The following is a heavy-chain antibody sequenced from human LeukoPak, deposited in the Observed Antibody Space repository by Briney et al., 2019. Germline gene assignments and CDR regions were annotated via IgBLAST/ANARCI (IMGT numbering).Heavy chain of an antibody. Sequence: SETLSLTCTVSGGSISSYYCGWIRQPAGKGLEWIGRIYTSGSTNYNPSLKSRVTMSVDTSKHPFSLTLSSVTAADTAVYYCARQPRSLNDILTGYAFDIWGQGTMVTVSS. V-gene: IGHV4-4*07. J-gene: IGHJ3*02. D-gene: IGHD3-9*01. CDR2: IYTSGST. CDR3: ARQPRSLNDILTGYAFDI. CDR1: GGSISSYY.